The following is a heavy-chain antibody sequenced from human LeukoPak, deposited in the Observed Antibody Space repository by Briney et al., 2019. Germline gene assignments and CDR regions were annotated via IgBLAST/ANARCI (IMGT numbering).Heavy chain of an antibody. CDR3: ARSGHGYSYGYRAFDI. CDR2: IYYSGST. Sequence: PSETLSLTCTVSGGSISSYYWSWIRQPPGKGLEWIGYIYYSGSTNYNPSLKSRVTISVDTSKNQFSLKLSSVTAADTAVYYCARSGHGYSYGYRAFDIWGQGTMVTVSS. D-gene: IGHD5-18*01. CDR1: GGSISSYY. J-gene: IGHJ3*02. V-gene: IGHV4-59*01.